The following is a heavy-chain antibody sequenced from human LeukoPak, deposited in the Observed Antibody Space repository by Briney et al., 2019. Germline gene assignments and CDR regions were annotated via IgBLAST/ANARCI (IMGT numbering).Heavy chain of an antibody. Sequence: ASVKVSCKASGYTFTGYYMHWVRQAPGQGLEWMGRINPNSGGTNYAQKFQGRVTMTRDTSISTAYMELSRLRSDDAAVYYCAREKVRQSGMDVWGQGTTVTVSS. J-gene: IGHJ6*02. V-gene: IGHV1-2*06. CDR3: AREKVRQSGMDV. CDR1: GYTFTGYY. D-gene: IGHD2-2*01. CDR2: INPNSGGT.